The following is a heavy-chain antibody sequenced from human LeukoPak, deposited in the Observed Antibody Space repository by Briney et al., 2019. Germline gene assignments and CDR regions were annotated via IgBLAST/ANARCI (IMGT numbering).Heavy chain of an antibody. CDR1: GFTFTTYS. D-gene: IGHD3-22*01. Sequence: GGSLRLSCAASGFTFTTYSMNWVRQAPGKGLEWVSYTSGSSSTIYYADSVKGRFTISRDSAKNSLYLQMNSLRDEETAVYYCASGWYYDSSGYYVDAFDFWGQGTMVTVSS. CDR3: ASGWYYDSSGYYVDAFDF. J-gene: IGHJ3*01. V-gene: IGHV3-48*02. CDR2: TSGSSSTI.